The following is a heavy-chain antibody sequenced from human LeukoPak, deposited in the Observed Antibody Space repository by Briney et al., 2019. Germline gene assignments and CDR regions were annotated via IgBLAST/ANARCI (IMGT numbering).Heavy chain of an antibody. J-gene: IGHJ4*02. V-gene: IGHV1-2*02. D-gene: IGHD2-21*02. CDR3: AVVVTAYFDY. Sequence: SVKVSRRASGYTFIVYYMHWVPGAPGQGLGWMGWINPRSGGTNYAQTFQGRVPMTRDPSISTAYLEPSRLTSGDPAVYYCAVVVTAYFDYGGQGPLVTVPS. CDR2: INPRSGGT. CDR1: GYTFIVYY.